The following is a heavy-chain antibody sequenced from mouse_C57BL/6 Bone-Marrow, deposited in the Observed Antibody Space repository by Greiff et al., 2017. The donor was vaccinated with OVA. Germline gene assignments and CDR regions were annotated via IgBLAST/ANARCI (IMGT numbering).Heavy chain of an antibody. Sequence: EVMLVESGAELVRPGASVKLSCTASGFNIKDDYMHWVKQRPEQGLEWIGWIDPENGDTEYDSKVQGKATITADTSSNTAYLRLSSLTSDDTAVYYCTFFLYDGFDYWGQGTTLTVSS. CDR3: TFFLYDGFDY. CDR2: IDPENGDT. J-gene: IGHJ2*01. D-gene: IGHD2-12*01. V-gene: IGHV14-4*01. CDR1: GFNIKDDY.